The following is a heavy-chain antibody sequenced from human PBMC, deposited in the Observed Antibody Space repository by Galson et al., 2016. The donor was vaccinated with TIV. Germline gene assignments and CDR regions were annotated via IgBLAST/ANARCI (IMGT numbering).Heavy chain of an antibody. Sequence: SVKVSCKAPGGTFSSFVFNWVRQAPGQGLEWMGGITPLFGTTNYAQKFQGRVTITADESTSTVYMELSSLRSEDTAVYYCAKDRNTAFDTCSYYYGMDVWGQGTTVTVSS. V-gene: IGHV1-69*13. CDR2: ITPLFGTT. J-gene: IGHJ6*02. D-gene: IGHD5-18*01. CDR1: GGTFSSFV. CDR3: AKDRNTAFDTCSYYYGMDV.